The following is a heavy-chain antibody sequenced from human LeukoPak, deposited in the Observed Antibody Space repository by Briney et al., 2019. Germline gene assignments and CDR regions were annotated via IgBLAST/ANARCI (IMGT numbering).Heavy chain of an antibody. D-gene: IGHD2-2*01. J-gene: IGHJ6*02. CDR2: INPNSGGT. Sequence: ASVKVSCKASGYTFTGYYMHWVRQAPGQGLEWMGRINPNSGGTNYAQKFQGRVTMTRDTPISTAYMELSRLRSDDTAVYYCATLYQLPLNYYYYGMDVWGQGTTVTVSS. CDR1: GYTFTGYY. V-gene: IGHV1-2*06. CDR3: ATLYQLPLNYYYYGMDV.